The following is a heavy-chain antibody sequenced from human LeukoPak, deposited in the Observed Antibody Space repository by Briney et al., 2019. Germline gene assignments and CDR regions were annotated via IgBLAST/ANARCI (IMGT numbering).Heavy chain of an antibody. CDR3: ARDHNYYDSSGLETDDY. CDR2: IIPIFGTA. J-gene: IGHJ4*02. Sequence: GASVKASCKASGGTFSSYAISWVRQAPGQGLEWMGGIIPIFGTANYAQKFQGRVTITADESTSTAYMELSSLRSEDTAVYYCARDHNYYDSSGLETDDYWGQGTLVTVSS. CDR1: GGTFSSYA. D-gene: IGHD3-22*01. V-gene: IGHV1-69*13.